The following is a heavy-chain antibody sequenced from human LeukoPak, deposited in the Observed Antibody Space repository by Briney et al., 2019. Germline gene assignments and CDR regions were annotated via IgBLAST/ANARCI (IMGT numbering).Heavy chain of an antibody. V-gene: IGHV4-59*01. J-gene: IGHJ6*02. CDR1: GGSISSYY. CDR3: ARRGTSYYYYGMDV. Sequence: SETLSLTCTVSGGSISSYYWSWIRQPLGKGLEWIGYIYYSGSTNYNPSLKSRVTISVDTSKNQFSLKLSSVTAADTAVYYCARRGTSYYYYGMDVWGQGTTVTVSS. D-gene: IGHD2-2*01. CDR2: IYYSGST.